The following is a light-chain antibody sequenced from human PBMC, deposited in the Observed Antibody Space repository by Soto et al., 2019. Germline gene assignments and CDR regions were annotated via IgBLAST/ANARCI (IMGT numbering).Light chain of an antibody. J-gene: IGKJ5*01. CDR3: QQFGTSPPST. Sequence: EIVLTQSPGTLSLSPGERATLSCRASQSVSSIYLAWYQQKPGQAPRLLIYGASSRATGIPDRFSCSGSGTDFTLTISRLEPEDFAVYYCQQFGTSPPSTFGQGTRLEIK. CDR1: QSVSSIY. V-gene: IGKV3-20*01. CDR2: GAS.